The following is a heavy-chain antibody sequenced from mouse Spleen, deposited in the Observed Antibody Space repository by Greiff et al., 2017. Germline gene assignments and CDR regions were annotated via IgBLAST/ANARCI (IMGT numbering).Heavy chain of an antibody. D-gene: IGHD2-1*01. CDR1: GFTFSDYG. J-gene: IGHJ3*01. CDR3: ARHRGNYGFAY. Sequence: EVMLVESGGGLVKPGGSLKLSCAASGFTFSDYGMAWVRQAPGKGPEWVAFISNLAYSIYYADTVTGRFTISRENAKNTLYLEMSSLRSEDTAMYYCARHRGNYGFAYWGQGTLVTVSA. CDR2: ISNLAYSI. V-gene: IGHV5-15*01.